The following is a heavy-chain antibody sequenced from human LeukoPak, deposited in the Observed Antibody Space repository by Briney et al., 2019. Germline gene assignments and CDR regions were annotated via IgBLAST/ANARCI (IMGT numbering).Heavy chain of an antibody. CDR1: GGSISSYY. Sequence: SETLSLTCTVSGGSISSYYWSWIRQPPGKGLEWIGYIYYSGSTNYNPSLKSRVTISVDTSKNQFSLKLSSVTAADTAVYYCARDLGGTDGYNYCFHYWAQGTLVTVSS. CDR3: ARDLGGTDGYNYCFHY. J-gene: IGHJ4*02. V-gene: IGHV4-59*01. D-gene: IGHD5-24*01. CDR2: IYYSGST.